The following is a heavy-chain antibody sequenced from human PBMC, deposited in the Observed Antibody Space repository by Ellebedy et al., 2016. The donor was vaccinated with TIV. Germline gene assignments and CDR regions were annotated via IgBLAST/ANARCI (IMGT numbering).Heavy chain of an antibody. CDR1: GHTFTSYD. Sequence: AASVKVSCKASGHTFTSYDINWVRQASGQGLGWMGWMNPNSGNTGYAQRFQGRVTLTRNTSISTAYMELSSLRSEDTAVYYCVRALMWGQGTLVTVSS. CDR2: MNPNSGNT. CDR3: VRALM. J-gene: IGHJ4*02. V-gene: IGHV1-8*01.